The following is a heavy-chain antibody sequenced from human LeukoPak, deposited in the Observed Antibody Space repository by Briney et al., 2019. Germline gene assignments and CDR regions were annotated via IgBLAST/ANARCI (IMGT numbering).Heavy chain of an antibody. Sequence: RTGGSLRLSCTASGFTFSSYGMSWVRQAPGKGLEWVSGINWNGGSTGYADSVKGRFTISRDNAKNSLYLQMNSLRAEDTALYYCARINWNDVSFDYWGQGTLVTVSS. V-gene: IGHV3-20*04. J-gene: IGHJ4*02. D-gene: IGHD1-20*01. CDR3: ARINWNDVSFDY. CDR2: INWNGGST. CDR1: GFTFSSYG.